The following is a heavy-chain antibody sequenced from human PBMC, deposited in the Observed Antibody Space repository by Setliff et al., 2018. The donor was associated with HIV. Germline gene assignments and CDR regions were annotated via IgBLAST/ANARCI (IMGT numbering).Heavy chain of an antibody. D-gene: IGHD3-16*01. CDR3: AWGTQRPIDS. Sequence: ASVKVSCKVSGYTFPDYYFQWVRQAPGKGLEWVGLIDPDRGETVYAEKFQGRVTITADGSKDIAYMKLSSLRYEDTAMYYCAWGTQRPIDSWGQGTLVTVSS. V-gene: IGHV1-69-2*01. J-gene: IGHJ4*02. CDR1: GYTFPDYY. CDR2: IDPDRGET.